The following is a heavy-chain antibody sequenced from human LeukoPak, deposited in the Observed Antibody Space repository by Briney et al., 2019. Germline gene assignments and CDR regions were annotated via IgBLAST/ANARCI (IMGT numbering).Heavy chain of an antibody. CDR2: IYYNGST. Sequence: SETLSLTRTVSGGSTSSYNWSWIPPPPGRGLWRIGHIYYNGSTNYNPSLKSRVTISVDTSKNQFSLKLSSVTAADTAVYYCAGGPSSGLVDYWGQGTLVTVSS. D-gene: IGHD3-22*01. CDR3: AGGPSSGLVDY. CDR1: GGSTSSYN. V-gene: IGHV4-59*01. J-gene: IGHJ4*02.